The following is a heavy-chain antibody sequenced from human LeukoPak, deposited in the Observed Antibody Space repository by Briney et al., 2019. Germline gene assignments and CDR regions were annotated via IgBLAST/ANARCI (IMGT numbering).Heavy chain of an antibody. Sequence: GGSLRLSCAASGFTFSSYATGWVRQAPVKGLEWVSTITGSGGSTYYTDSVKGRFTISRDNSKNTLYLQMNSLRAEDTAVYYCVKRTLADERAFDIWGQGTMVTVSS. CDR1: GFTFSSYA. CDR3: VKRTLADERAFDI. CDR2: ITGSGGST. V-gene: IGHV3-23*01. D-gene: IGHD6-19*01. J-gene: IGHJ3*02.